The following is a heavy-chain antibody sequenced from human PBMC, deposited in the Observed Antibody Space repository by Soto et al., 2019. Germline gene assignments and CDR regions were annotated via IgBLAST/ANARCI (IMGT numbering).Heavy chain of an antibody. J-gene: IGHJ5*02. CDR1: GFTFSSYA. D-gene: IGHD3-3*01. CDR2: ISGSGGST. Sequence: PGGSLRLSCAASGFTFSSYAMSWVRQAPGKGLEWVSAISGSGGSTYYADSVKGRFTISRDNSKNTLYLQMNSLRAEDTAVYYCAKGGLRFLEWSQRGFDPWGQGTLVTVSS. CDR3: AKGGLRFLEWSQRGFDP. V-gene: IGHV3-23*01.